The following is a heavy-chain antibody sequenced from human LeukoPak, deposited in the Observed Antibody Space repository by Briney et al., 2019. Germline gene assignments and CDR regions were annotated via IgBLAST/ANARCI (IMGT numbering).Heavy chain of an antibody. D-gene: IGHD2-8*02. CDR1: GYTFTAYY. J-gene: IGHJ1*01. CDR3: ARDVTGSPAPEYFQH. Sequence: ASVKVSCKASGYTFTAYYMHWVRQAPGQGLEWMGWINPNSGGTNYAQKFQGRVTMTRDTSISTAYMELSRLRSDDTAVYYCARDVTGSPAPEYFQHWGQGTLVTVSS. V-gene: IGHV1-2*02. CDR2: INPNSGGT.